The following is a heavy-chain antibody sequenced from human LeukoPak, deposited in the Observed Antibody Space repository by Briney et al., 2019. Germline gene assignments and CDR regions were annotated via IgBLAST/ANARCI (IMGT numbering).Heavy chain of an antibody. CDR2: INHSGST. J-gene: IGHJ4*02. Sequence: PSETLSLTCAVYGGSFSGYYWSWIRQPPGKGLEWIGEINHSGSTNYNPSLKSRVTISVDTSKNQFSLKLSSVTAADTAVYYCARDGTVPAAVYYFDYWGQGTLVTVSS. V-gene: IGHV4-34*01. CDR3: ARDGTVPAAVYYFDY. D-gene: IGHD2-2*01. CDR1: GGSFSGYY.